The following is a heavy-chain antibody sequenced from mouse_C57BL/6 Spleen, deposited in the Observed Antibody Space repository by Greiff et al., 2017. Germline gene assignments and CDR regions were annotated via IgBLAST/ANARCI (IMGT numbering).Heavy chain of an antibody. CDR3: AREGMVTTDFDY. V-gene: IGHV1-82*01. J-gene: IGHJ2*01. D-gene: IGHD2-2*01. CDR1: GYAFSSSW. CDR2: IYPGDGDT. Sequence: VQLQQSGPELVKPGASVKISCKASGYAFSSSWMNWVKQRPGKGLEWIGRIYPGDGDTNYNGKFKGKATLTADKSSSTAYMQLSSLTSEDSAVYFCAREGMVTTDFDYWGQGTTLTVSS.